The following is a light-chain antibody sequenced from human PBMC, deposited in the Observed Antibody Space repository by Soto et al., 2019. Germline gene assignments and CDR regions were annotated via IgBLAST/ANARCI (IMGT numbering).Light chain of an antibody. CDR3: QQYEGCV. J-gene: IGKJ2*01. V-gene: IGKV1-5*01. CDR1: QSISTW. Sequence: DIPMTQSPSTLSASVGDRVTITCRASQSISTWLAWYQQKPGEAPKLLIYDASSLESGVPSRFSGSGSGTEFTLTISSLQPGDFATYYCQQYEGCVFGQGTKLEIK. CDR2: DAS.